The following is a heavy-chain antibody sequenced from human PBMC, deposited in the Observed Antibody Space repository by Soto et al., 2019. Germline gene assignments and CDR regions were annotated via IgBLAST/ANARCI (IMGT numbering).Heavy chain of an antibody. CDR3: ATRPPGGVWVGVFDY. CDR2: VYHSGTT. D-gene: IGHD3-16*01. V-gene: IGHV4-59*01. Sequence: PSETLSLTCTVAGESICRFYSSWIRQPPGKGPEWIGYVYHSGTTNYNPSFESRVTISLDTSKNQFSLKLSSVTAADTAVYYCATRPPGGVWVGVFDYWSQGTLVTVSA. CDR1: GESICRFY. J-gene: IGHJ4*02.